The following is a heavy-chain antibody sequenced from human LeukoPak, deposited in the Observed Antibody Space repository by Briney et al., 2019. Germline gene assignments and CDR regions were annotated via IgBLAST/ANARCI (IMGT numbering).Heavy chain of an antibody. V-gene: IGHV3-74*01. Sequence: GGSLRLSCAASGFTFSSYWMHWVRQAPGKGLVWVSRINSDGSSTSYADSVKGRFTISRDNAKNTLYLQMNSLRAEDTVVYYCARDEYRGPNAFDIWGQGTMVTVSS. CDR2: INSDGSST. J-gene: IGHJ3*02. CDR1: GFTFSSYW. CDR3: ARDEYRGPNAFDI. D-gene: IGHD1-26*01.